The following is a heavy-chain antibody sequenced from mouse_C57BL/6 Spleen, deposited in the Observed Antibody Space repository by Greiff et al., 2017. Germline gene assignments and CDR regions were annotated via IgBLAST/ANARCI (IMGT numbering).Heavy chain of an antibody. D-gene: IGHD1-1*01. V-gene: IGHV5-9-1*02. CDR1: GFTFSSYA. Sequence: EVHLVESGEGLVKPGGSLKLSCAASGFTFSSYAMSWVRQTPEKRLEWVAYISSGGDYIYYADTVKGRFTISRDNARNTLYLQMSSLKSEDTAMYYCTREGDYGSSRYFDVWGTGTTVTVSS. J-gene: IGHJ1*03. CDR2: ISSGGDYI. CDR3: TREGDYGSSRYFDV.